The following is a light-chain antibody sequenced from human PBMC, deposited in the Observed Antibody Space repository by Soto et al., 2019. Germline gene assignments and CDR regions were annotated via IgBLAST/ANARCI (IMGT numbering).Light chain of an antibody. J-gene: IGLJ3*02. CDR2: LNSDGSH. CDR1: SGHSSYA. Sequence: QPVLTQSPSASASLGASVKLTCTLSSGHSSYAIAWHQQQPEKGPRYLMKLNSDGSHSKGDGIPDRFSGSRSGAERYLTISSLQSEDEADYYCQTWGTGMGVFGGGTKLTVL. CDR3: QTWGTGMGV. V-gene: IGLV4-69*01.